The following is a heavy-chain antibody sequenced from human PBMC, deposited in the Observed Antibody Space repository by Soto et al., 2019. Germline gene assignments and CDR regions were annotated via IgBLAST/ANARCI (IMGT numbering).Heavy chain of an antibody. CDR3: ARAFGSGYDLAFDY. CDR1: GGTFSSYA. CDR2: IIPIFGTA. J-gene: IGHJ4*02. V-gene: IGHV1-69*06. D-gene: IGHD5-12*01. Sequence: SVKVSCKASGGTFSSYAISWVRQAPGQGLEWMGGIIPIFGTANYAQKFQGRVTITADKSTSTAYMELSSLRSEDTAVYYCARAFGSGYDLAFDYWGQGTLVTVSS.